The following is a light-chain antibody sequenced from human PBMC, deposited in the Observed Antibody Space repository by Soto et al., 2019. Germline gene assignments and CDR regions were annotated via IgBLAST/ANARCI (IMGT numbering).Light chain of an antibody. J-gene: IGKJ1*01. V-gene: IGKV1-39*01. CDR3: QQTYSTPPWT. CDR2: AAS. Sequence: IQMNKSPASLSASVGDRVTITCRASQSMSIYLNWYQQKPGKAPKLLIYAASSLQSGVPSRFSGSGSATDFTLTISSLQPEDVGTYFCQQTYSTPPWTFGQGTKVDIK. CDR1: QSMSIY.